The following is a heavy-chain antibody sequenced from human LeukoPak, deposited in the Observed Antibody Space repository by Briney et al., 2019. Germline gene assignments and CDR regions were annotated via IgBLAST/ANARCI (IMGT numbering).Heavy chain of an antibody. D-gene: IGHD5-24*01. J-gene: IGHJ3*02. CDR1: GYTFTNYW. CDR3: ARGRDGYNGDAFDI. CDR2: IYPGDSDT. Sequence: KVSCKASGYTFTNYWIGWVRQMPGKGLEWMGIIYPGDSDTRYSPSFQGQVTFSADKSISTAYLQWSSLKASDTAVYYCARGRDGYNGDAFDIWGQGTMVTVSS. V-gene: IGHV5-51*01.